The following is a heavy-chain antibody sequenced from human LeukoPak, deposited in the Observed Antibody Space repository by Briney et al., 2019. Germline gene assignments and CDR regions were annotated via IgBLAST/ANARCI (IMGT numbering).Heavy chain of an antibody. V-gene: IGHV1-18*01. CDR2: ISAYNGNT. J-gene: IGHJ6*02. CDR3: ARYRVVVTADGRSHGMDV. D-gene: IGHD2-21*02. CDR1: GYTFTSYG. Sequence: ASVKVSCKASGYTFTSYGISWVRQAPGQGLEWMGWISAYNGNTNYAQKLQGRVTMTTDTSTSTAYMELRSLRSDDTAVYYCARYRVVVTADGRSHGMDVWGQGTTVTVSS.